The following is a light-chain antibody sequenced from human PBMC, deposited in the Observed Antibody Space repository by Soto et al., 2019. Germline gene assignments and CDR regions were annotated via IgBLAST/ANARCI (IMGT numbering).Light chain of an antibody. CDR1: QSVSSN. CDR2: GAS. J-gene: IGKJ1*01. V-gene: IGKV3-15*01. CDR3: QQYNNWPPYT. Sequence: TQSPPPLYLSLGERAPLSCRASQSVSSNLAWYQQKPGQAPRLLIYGASTRATGIPARFSGSGSGTEFTLTISSLQSEDFAVYYCQQYNNWPPYTFGQGTKVDIK.